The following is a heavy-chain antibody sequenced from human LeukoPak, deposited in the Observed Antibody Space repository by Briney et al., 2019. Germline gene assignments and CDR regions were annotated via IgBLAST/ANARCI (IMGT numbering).Heavy chain of an antibody. CDR1: GFTFSSYS. D-gene: IGHD5-18*01. J-gene: IGHJ6*03. V-gene: IGHV3-48*04. CDR2: ISSLSGTI. Sequence: GGSLRLSCAASGFTFSSYSMNSVRQAPGEGLEWVSYISSLSGTIYYADSVKGRFTISRDNAKNSLYLQMNSLRAEDTAVYYCARENGEYSYYYYYYYYMDVWGKGTTVTVSS. CDR3: ARENGEYSYYYYYYYYMDV.